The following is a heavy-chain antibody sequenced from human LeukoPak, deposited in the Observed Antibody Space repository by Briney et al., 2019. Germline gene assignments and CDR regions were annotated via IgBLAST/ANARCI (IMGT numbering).Heavy chain of an antibody. CDR1: GFTFSNAC. Sequence: PGGSLRLSCAASGFTFSNACMSWVRQAPGKGLEWVFRIKSNSDGGTTDYAANVKGSFSLSINESNNTLYLQMNSLKNEDTAVYYCTTGVMVCSYYYCGMGLWGKGTTVTVSS. CDR2: IKSNSDGGTT. CDR3: TTGVMVCSYYYCGMGL. J-gene: IGHJ6*04. D-gene: IGHD2-21*01. V-gene: IGHV3-15*01.